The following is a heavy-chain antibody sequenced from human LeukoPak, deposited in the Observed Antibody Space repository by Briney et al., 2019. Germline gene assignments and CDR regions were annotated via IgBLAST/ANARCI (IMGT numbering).Heavy chain of an antibody. CDR2: ISGDGSNT. V-gene: IGHV3-43*02. D-gene: IGHD2-2*01. J-gene: IGHJ4*02. CDR3: TKDRYCSSTSCPTDH. Sequence: GGSLRLSCAASGFTFDEYAMHWVRQAPGKGLEWVSLISGDGSNTYYAVSVKGRFTISRDNSKNSLYLQMNGLRTEDTALYYCTKDRYCSSTSCPTDHWGQGTLVTVSS. CDR1: GFTFDEYA.